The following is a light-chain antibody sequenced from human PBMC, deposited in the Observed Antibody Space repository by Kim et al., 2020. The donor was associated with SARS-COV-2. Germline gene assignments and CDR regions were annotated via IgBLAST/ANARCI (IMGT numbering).Light chain of an antibody. CDR1: QSISSY. CDR3: QQSYSTPRT. J-gene: IGKJ1*01. V-gene: IGKV1-39*01. Sequence: ASVGDRVTITCRASQSISSYLNWYQQRPGKAPKLLIYAASSLQSGVPSRFSGSGSGTDFTLTISSLQPEDFATYYCQQSYSTPRTFGQGTKVDIK. CDR2: AAS.